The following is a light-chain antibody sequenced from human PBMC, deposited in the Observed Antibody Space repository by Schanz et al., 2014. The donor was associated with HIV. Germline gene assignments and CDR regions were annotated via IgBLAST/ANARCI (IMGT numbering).Light chain of an antibody. Sequence: EIVLTQSPGTLSLSPGERATLSCRASQTVSNNYLAWYRQTPGQPPRLVIFGASNKAAGFSHRFSGSGSGTDFTLTINGLEPEDFAVYYCQQYGRTPYTFGQGTKLEIK. J-gene: IGKJ2*01. V-gene: IGKV3-20*01. CDR2: GAS. CDR1: QTVSNNY. CDR3: QQYGRTPYT.